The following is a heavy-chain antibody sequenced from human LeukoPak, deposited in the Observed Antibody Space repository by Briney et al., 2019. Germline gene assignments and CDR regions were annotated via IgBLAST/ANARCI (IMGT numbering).Heavy chain of an antibody. CDR1: GYTFTDYK. CDR2: INPNSGGT. V-gene: IGHV1-2*02. D-gene: IGHD1-26*01. CDR3: ESLGATTIYYYGMDV. Sequence: ASVKVSCKASGYTFTDYKLHWVRQGPGQGLEWMGWINPNSGGTNYAQKFQGRDTMTRDTYISTDYMELGRLRSDDTAVYYCESLGATTIYYYGMDVWGQGTTVTVSS. J-gene: IGHJ6*02.